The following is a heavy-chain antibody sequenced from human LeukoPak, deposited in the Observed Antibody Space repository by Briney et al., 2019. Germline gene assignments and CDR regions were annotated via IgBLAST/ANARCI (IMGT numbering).Heavy chain of an antibody. Sequence: SETLSLTCTVSGGSISSGGYYWSWIRQPPGKGLEWIGYIYHSGSAYYNPSLKSRVTISVDRSKNQFSLKLSSVTAADTAVYYCAREPNLKDIVVVPASSPWGQGTLVTVSS. J-gene: IGHJ5*02. V-gene: IGHV4-30-2*01. CDR2: IYHSGSA. CDR3: AREPNLKDIVVVPASSP. D-gene: IGHD2-2*01. CDR1: GGSISSGGYY.